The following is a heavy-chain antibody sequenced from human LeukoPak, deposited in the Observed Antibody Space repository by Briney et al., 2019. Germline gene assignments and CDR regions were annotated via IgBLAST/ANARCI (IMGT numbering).Heavy chain of an antibody. CDR2: ITPSGGT. CDR3: ARDRYGDGFAHFDY. V-gene: IGHV1-2*02. J-gene: IGHJ4*02. Sequence: GASVKVSCKASGYTFTSYAMHWVRQAPGQGLEWMGWITPSGGTNYPQKFQGRVAITRDSSITTAYMDLSRLTPEDTAVYYCARDRYGDGFAHFDYWGQGALVTASS. CDR1: GYTFTSYA. D-gene: IGHD5-24*01.